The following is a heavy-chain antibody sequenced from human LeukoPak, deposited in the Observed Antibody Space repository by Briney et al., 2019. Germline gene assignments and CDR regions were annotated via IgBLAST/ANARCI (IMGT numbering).Heavy chain of an antibody. CDR1: GFTLINYA. V-gene: IGHV3-23*01. D-gene: IGHD3-22*01. CDR3: AKDWDGSGYFSIPDY. CDR2: ISGRDDST. Sequence: GGSLRLSSAASGFTLINYAMTWVRQVPGKGLEWVSTISGRDDSTYNADSVKGRFTISRDNSKNTLYLQMNSLRAEDTAVYYCAKDWDGSGYFSIPDYGGQGTLVTVSS. J-gene: IGHJ4*02.